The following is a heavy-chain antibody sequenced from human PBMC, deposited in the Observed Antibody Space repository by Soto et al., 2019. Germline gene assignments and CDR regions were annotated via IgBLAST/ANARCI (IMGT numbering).Heavy chain of an antibody. CDR3: AKDGTTYIRGYYYYMDV. CDR2: ISYDGSNK. J-gene: IGHJ6*03. V-gene: IGHV3-30*18. Sequence: GGSLRLSCAASGFTFSSYGMHWVHQAPGKGLEWVAVISYDGSNKYYADSVKGRFTISRDNSKNTLYLQMNSLRAEDTAVYYCAKDGTTYIRGYYYYMDVWGKGTTVTVSS. D-gene: IGHD1-1*01. CDR1: GFTFSSYG.